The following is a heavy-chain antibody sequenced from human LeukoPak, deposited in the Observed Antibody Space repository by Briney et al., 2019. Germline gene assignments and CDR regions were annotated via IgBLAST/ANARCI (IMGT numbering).Heavy chain of an antibody. V-gene: IGHV1-18*01. J-gene: IGHJ4*02. CDR3: AGSLGYCTSNVCYLKY. CDR1: GYTFTSYD. CDR2: ISAQHGQT. D-gene: IGHD2-8*01. Sequence: ASVKVSCKASGYTFTSYDINWVRQVAGQGLEWMGWISAQHGQTEYAPKSQDRVTMTTDTYTNTAYMELRSLRSDDTAVYYCAGSLGYCTSNVCYLKYWGQGTLVTVSS.